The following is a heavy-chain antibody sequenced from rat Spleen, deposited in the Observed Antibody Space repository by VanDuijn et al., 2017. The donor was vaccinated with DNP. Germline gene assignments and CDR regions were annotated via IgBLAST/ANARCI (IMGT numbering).Heavy chain of an antibody. CDR3: ARWGDY. CDR1: GFSLTSYN. Sequence: QVQLKESGPGLVQPSQTLSLTCTVSGFSLTSYNLHWVRQPTGKGLEWIAAMSSGGRTYYNSALKSRLSISRDTSKSQVFLKMNSLQTEDTAMYFCARWGDYWGQGVMVTVSS. J-gene: IGHJ2*01. CDR2: MSSGGRT. V-gene: IGHV2-6*01.